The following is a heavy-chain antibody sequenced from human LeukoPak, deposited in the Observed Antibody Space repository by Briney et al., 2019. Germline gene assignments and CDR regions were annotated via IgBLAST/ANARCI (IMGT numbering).Heavy chain of an antibody. D-gene: IGHD5-18*01. J-gene: IGHJ4*02. Sequence: GESMKISCKGSGYSFTSYWIGWVRQMPGKGLEWMGIIYPGDSDTRYSPSFQGQVTTSADKSISTAYLQWSSLKASDTAMYYCARRRGRGYSYGPIDYCGQGTLVTVSS. CDR3: ARRRGRGYSYGPIDY. V-gene: IGHV5-51*01. CDR1: GYSFTSYW. CDR2: IYPGDSDT.